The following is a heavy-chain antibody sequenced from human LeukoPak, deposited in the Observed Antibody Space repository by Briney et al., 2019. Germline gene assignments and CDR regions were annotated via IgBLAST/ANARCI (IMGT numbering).Heavy chain of an antibody. V-gene: IGHV4-4*09. J-gene: IGHJ4*02. CDR3: ARLGSYHDF. D-gene: IGHD1-26*01. CDR2: IHTSGES. Sequence: SETLSLTCSVSGASIRNYYWSWIRQTPEKGLEWMGHIHTSGESRYYPPLNSRLTMSIDTSRNQVSLKPTSVTAADTAVYFCARLGSYHDFWGPGALVIVSS. CDR1: GASIRNYY.